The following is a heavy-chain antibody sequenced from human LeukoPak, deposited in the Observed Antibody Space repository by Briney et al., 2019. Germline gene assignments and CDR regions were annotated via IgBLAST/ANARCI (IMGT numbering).Heavy chain of an antibody. Sequence: PSETLSLTCAVYGGSFSGYYWSWIRQPAGKGLEWIGRIYTSGSTNYNPSLKSRVTMSVDTSKNQFSLKLSSVTAADTAVYYCARDQEVRGLGGDNYYMDVWGKGTTVTISS. CDR3: ARDQEVRGLGGDNYYMDV. CDR1: GGSFSGYY. CDR2: IYTSGST. V-gene: IGHV4-4*07. D-gene: IGHD3-10*01. J-gene: IGHJ6*03.